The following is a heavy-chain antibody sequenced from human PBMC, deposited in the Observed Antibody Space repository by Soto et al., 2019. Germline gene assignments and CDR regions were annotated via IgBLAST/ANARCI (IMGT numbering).Heavy chain of an antibody. J-gene: IGHJ6*02. Sequence: ASVKVSCKASGYTFTRYDINWVRQATGQGLEWMGWMNPNSGNTGYAQKFQGRVTMTRNTSISTAYMELSSLRSEDTAVYYCARGGYSTGWSRLSYYYYGMDVWGQGTTVTVSS. CDR3: ARGGYSTGWSRLSYYYYGMDV. D-gene: IGHD6-19*01. CDR2: MNPNSGNT. V-gene: IGHV1-8*01. CDR1: GYTFTRYD.